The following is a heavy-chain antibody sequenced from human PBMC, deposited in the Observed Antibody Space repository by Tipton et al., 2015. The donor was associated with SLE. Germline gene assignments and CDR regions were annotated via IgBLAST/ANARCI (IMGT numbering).Heavy chain of an antibody. V-gene: IGHV4-59*07. CDR1: DGSISRYY. Sequence: TLSLTCTVSDGSISRYYWSWVRQSPGNGLEWIGYVYFSGSTNYNPSLKSRVTISQDTSKNQFSLKLSSVTAADTAVYYCAGYCTSTSCYEARGGMDVWGQGTTVTVSS. D-gene: IGHD2-2*01. J-gene: IGHJ6*02. CDR2: VYFSGST. CDR3: AGYCTSTSCYEARGGMDV.